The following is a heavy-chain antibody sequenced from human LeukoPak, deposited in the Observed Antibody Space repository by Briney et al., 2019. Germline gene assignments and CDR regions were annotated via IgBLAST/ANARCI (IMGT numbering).Heavy chain of an antibody. D-gene: IGHD1-26*01. J-gene: IGHJ5*02. CDR1: GYSFTNYD. V-gene: IGHV1-8*03. CDR2: MNPNSGIT. Sequence: GASVKVSCKASGYSFTNYDINWVRQATGQGLEWMGWMNPNSGITAYAQKFQGRVTITRNTSISTAYMELSGLRSEDTAVYYCARGQHSGSYFADWFDPWGQGTLVTVSS. CDR3: ARGQHSGSYFADWFDP.